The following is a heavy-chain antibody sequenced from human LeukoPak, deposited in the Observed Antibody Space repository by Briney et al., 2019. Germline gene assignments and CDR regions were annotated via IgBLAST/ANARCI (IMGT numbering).Heavy chain of an antibody. J-gene: IGHJ4*02. CDR1: GGSLSSYY. D-gene: IGHD3-22*01. CDR2: IYYSGST. Sequence: SETLSLTCTVSGGSLSSYYWSWIRQPPGKGLEWIGYIYYSGSTNYNPSLKSRVTISVDTSKNQFSLKLSSVTAADTAVYCCARAFVVDSSEKPEIHFDYWGQGTLVTVSS. CDR3: ARAFVVDSSEKPEIHFDY. V-gene: IGHV4-59*01.